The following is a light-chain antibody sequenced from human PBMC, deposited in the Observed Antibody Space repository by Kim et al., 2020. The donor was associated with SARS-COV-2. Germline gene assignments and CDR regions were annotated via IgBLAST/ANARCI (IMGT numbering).Light chain of an antibody. V-gene: IGLV2-14*03. CDR3: SSYTRSNNLYVI. CDR1: SSDIGDYKY. CDR2: AVN. Sequence: SFTNSCTGTSSDIGDYKYVSWYQQHPGNAPKLIIYAVNDRPSGISSRFSGSKSGNTASLTISGLQAEDEAHYYCSSYTRSNNLYVIFGGGTQLTVL. J-gene: IGLJ2*01.